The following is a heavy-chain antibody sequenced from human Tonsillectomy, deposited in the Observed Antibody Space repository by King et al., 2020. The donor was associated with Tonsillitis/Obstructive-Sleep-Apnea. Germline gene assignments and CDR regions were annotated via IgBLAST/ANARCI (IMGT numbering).Heavy chain of an antibody. CDR1: GFTFSRYW. J-gene: IGHJ6*02. CDR3: AGHPDV. Sequence: VQLVESGGGLVQPGGSLRLSCAASGFTFSRYWMSCVRQAPGKGLEWVANIKQDGSEKYYVDSVKGRFSISRDNAKNSLFLQMNSLRVEETVVYYCAGHPDVWGQGTTVTVSS. CDR2: IKQDGSEK. V-gene: IGHV3-7*03.